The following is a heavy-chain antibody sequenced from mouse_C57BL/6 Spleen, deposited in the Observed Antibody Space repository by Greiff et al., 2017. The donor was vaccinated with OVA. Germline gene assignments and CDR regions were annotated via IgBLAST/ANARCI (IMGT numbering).Heavy chain of an antibody. Sequence: VQLQQSGAELVRPGASVKLSCKASGYTFTDYYINWVKQRPGQGLEWIARIYPGSGNTYYNEKFKGKATLTAEKSSSTAYMQLSSLTSEDSAVYFCASPYYYGSSGFAYWGQGTLVTVSA. V-gene: IGHV1-76*01. CDR3: ASPYYYGSSGFAY. D-gene: IGHD1-1*01. CDR2: IYPGSGNT. CDR1: GYTFTDYY. J-gene: IGHJ3*01.